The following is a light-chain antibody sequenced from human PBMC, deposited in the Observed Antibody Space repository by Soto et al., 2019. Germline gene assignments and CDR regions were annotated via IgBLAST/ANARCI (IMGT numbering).Light chain of an antibody. CDR2: AAS. CDR1: QSVGSSY. V-gene: IGKV3D-20*02. CDR3: QQRANWPLT. J-gene: IGKJ4*01. Sequence: EIVLTQSPGTLSLSPGERATLSCRASQSVGSSYLAWYQQKPGQAPRLVIYAASIRATGIPERFSGSGSGTDFTLTISRLEPEDFAVYYCQQRANWPLTFGGGTKVDIK.